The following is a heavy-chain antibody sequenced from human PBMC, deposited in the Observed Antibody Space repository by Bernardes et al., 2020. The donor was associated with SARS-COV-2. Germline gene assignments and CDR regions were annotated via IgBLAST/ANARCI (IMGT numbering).Heavy chain of an antibody. Sequence: GGSLRLSCAASGFIFGSHGMHWFRQAPGKGLEWVAVMSNDGSIENYVDSVKGRFTISRDNSKSTLYLQMNSLRAEDTAVYYCATPYYGSGTGPPRYYYHGMDVWGQGTTVTVSS. J-gene: IGHJ6*02. CDR2: MSNDGSIE. CDR1: GFIFGSHG. CDR3: ATPYYGSGTGPPRYYYHGMDV. V-gene: IGHV3-33*05. D-gene: IGHD3-10*01.